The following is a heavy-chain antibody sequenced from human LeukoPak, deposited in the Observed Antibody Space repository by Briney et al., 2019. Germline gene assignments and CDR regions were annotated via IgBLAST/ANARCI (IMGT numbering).Heavy chain of an antibody. Sequence: GGSLRLSCAASGFTVSLYYMTWVRQAPGKGLEWVSVIYSGGPTYYADSVKGRFTISRDNSKNTLYLQMNSLRAEDTAVYYCAKDKGWGYSAYDCYGMDVWGQGTTVTVSS. V-gene: IGHV3-53*01. CDR3: AKDKGWGYSAYDCYGMDV. CDR2: IYSGGPT. J-gene: IGHJ6*02. D-gene: IGHD1-26*01. CDR1: GFTVSLYY.